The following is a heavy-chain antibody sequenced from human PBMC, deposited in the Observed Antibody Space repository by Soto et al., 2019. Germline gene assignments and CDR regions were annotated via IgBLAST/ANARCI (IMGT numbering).Heavy chain of an antibody. D-gene: IGHD3-10*01. CDR3: AKSLWFGELFFDY. V-gene: IGHV3-23*01. CDR2: INSRGGST. J-gene: IGHJ4*02. Sequence: GGSLRLSCAASGFTFSSYAMSWVRQAPGKGLEWVSAINSRGGSTYYADSVKGRFTISRDNSKNTLYLQMNSLRAEDTAVYYCAKSLWFGELFFDYWGQGTLVTVSS. CDR1: GFTFSSYA.